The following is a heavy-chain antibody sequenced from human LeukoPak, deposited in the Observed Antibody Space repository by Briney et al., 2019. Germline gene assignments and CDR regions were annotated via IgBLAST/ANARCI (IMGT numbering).Heavy chain of an antibody. Sequence: GGSLRLSCAASGFIFRNYGMNWVRQAPGKGLEWVAVIWYDGTNQYYAESVKGRFTISRDNSKNTLYLQMSSLRAEDTAVYYCAKTYGSGYGMDIWGQGTTVTVFS. D-gene: IGHD3-10*01. J-gene: IGHJ6*02. CDR3: AKTYGSGYGMDI. CDR1: GFIFRNYG. CDR2: IWYDGTNQ. V-gene: IGHV3-33*06.